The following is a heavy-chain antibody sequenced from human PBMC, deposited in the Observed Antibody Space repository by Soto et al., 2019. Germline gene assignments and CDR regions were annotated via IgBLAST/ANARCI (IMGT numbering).Heavy chain of an antibody. CDR1: GFTFSDYY. Sequence: GGSLRLSCVASGFTFSDYYMSWISQAPGKGLEWVSYISSSSSYTNYADSVKGRFTISRDNAKNSLYLQMNSLRAEDTAVYYCARAHHRYSGYDYVDYWGQGTLVTVSS. V-gene: IGHV3-11*05. D-gene: IGHD5-12*01. CDR3: ARAHHRYSGYDYVDY. J-gene: IGHJ4*02. CDR2: ISSSSSYT.